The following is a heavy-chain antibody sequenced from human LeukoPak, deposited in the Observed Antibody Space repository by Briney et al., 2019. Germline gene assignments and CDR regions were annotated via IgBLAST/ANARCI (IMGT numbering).Heavy chain of an antibody. CDR3: AREGGGDAFDI. V-gene: IGHV4-59*11. D-gene: IGHD3-16*01. J-gene: IGHJ3*02. Sequence: PSETLSLTCAVSGGSISSHYWSWIRQPPGKGLEWIGYIYYSGSTNYNPSLKSRVTISVDTSKNQFSLKLSSVTAADTAVYYCAREGGGDAFDIWGQGTMVTVSS. CDR1: GGSISSHY. CDR2: IYYSGST.